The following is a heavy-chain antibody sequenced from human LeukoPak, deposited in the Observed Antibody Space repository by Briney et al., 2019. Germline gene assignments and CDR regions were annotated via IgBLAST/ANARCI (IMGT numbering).Heavy chain of an antibody. CDR2: ISDDGSNK. J-gene: IGHJ4*02. Sequence: GGSLRLSCAASGFTLSSYAMHWVRQAPGKGLEWVAVISDDGSNKYYADSVKGRFTISRDNAKNTLYLQMNSLRAEDTAVYYCARVWGSTGDLNYWGQGTLVTVSS. CDR3: ARVWGSTGDLNY. V-gene: IGHV3-30-3*01. CDR1: GFTLSSYA. D-gene: IGHD7-27*01.